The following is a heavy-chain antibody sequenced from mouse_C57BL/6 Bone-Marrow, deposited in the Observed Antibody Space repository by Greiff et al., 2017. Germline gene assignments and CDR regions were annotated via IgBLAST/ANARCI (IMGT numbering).Heavy chain of an antibody. CDR1: GFNIKDDY. CDR3: SSFDGNYFDF. D-gene: IGHD2-3*01. Sequence: EVMLVESGAELVRPGASVKLSCTASGFNIKDDYIHWVKQRPEQGLEWIGWIDPEIGDTEYASKFQGKATITSDTYSNTAYLQLSSLTSEDTAVYYCSSFDGNYFDFGGQGTPLTVAS. V-gene: IGHV14-4*01. J-gene: IGHJ2*01. CDR2: IDPEIGDT.